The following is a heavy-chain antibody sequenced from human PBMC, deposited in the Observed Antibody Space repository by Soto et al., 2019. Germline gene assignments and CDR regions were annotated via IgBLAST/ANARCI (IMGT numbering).Heavy chain of an antibody. CDR1: GYIFTNYC. D-gene: IGHD6-13*01. V-gene: IGHV5-51*01. CDR3: ATLDRSSSYFGFDY. Sequence: GESLKISCKASGYIFTNYCIAWVRQLPGKGLEWMGIIYPCDSDTKYSPSFQGQVTISADRSISTAYLQWSSLKASDTAMYYCATLDRSSSYFGFDYWGKGTVVKVYS. J-gene: IGHJ4*02. CDR2: IYPCDSDT.